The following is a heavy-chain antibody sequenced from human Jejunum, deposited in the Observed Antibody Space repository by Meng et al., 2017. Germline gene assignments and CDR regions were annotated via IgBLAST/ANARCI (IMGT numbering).Heavy chain of an antibody. D-gene: IGHD4-17*01. V-gene: IGHV4-59*01. CDR1: GGSISSSY. Sequence: SETLSLTCTVSGGSISSSYWSWIRQPPGKGLEYIGYIYYSGSTYYNPSLKSRVTMSVDTSKTHFSLKVTSMTAADTAVYYCARVDYGDYLAAFDLWGQGTMVTVSS. J-gene: IGHJ3*01. CDR2: IYYSGST. CDR3: ARVDYGDYLAAFDL.